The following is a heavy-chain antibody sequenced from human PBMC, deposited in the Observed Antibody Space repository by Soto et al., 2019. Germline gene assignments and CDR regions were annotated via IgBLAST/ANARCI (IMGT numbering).Heavy chain of an antibody. CDR1: GFTFSSYA. CDR2: ISGSGGST. CDR3: AKARWSQTQINYYYYGMDI. V-gene: IGHV3-23*01. Sequence: GGSLRLSCAASGFTFSSYAMSWVRQAPGKGLEWVSAISGSGGSTYYADSVKGRFTISRDNSKNTLYLQMNSLRAEDTAVYYCAKARWSQTQINYYYYGMDIWGQGTKVTVYS. D-gene: IGHD2-15*01. J-gene: IGHJ6*02.